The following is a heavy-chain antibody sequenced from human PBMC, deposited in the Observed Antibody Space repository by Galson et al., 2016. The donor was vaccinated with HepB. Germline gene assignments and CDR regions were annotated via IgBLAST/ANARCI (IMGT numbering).Heavy chain of an antibody. CDR3: ARSEKVSTGSDALDI. CDR1: GYTFTMYY. Sequence: SVKVSCKASGYTFTMYYIHWVRQAPIQGLEWLGMINPSDGRSTYAQSFQGRVTMTRDTSTITVYMELSSLGSEDTTMYYCARSEKVSTGSDALDIWGQGTMVTVSS. J-gene: IGHJ3*02. V-gene: IGHV1-46*01. CDR2: INPSDGRS. D-gene: IGHD1-1*01.